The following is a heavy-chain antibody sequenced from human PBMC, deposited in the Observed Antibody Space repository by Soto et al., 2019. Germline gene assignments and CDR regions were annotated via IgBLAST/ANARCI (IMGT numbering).Heavy chain of an antibody. D-gene: IGHD3-3*01. Sequence: SDTLSLTCAVYGSSFSGYYWSWIRQPPGKGLEWIGEINHSGTTNYNPSLKSRVTMSLDTSKNHFSLNLSSVTAADTAIYYCARVAFWNGYRHDAFDICGQGTMVTVSS. V-gene: IGHV4-34*01. CDR1: GSSFSGYY. CDR2: INHSGTT. CDR3: ARVAFWNGYRHDAFDI. J-gene: IGHJ3*02.